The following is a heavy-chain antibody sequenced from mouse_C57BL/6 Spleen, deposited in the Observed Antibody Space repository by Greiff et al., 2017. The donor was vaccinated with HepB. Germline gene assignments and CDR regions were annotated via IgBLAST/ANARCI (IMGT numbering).Heavy chain of an antibody. V-gene: IGHV1-42*01. D-gene: IGHD2-4*01. Sequence: VQLQQSGPELVKPGASVKISCKASGYSFTDYYMNWVKQSPEKSLEWIGDINPSTGGTTYNQKFKAKATLTVDKSSSTAYMQLSSLTSEDAAVYYCARWVYDYDGDYWGQGTTVTVSS. CDR1: GYSFTDYY. CDR2: INPSTGGT. J-gene: IGHJ2*01. CDR3: ARWVYDYDGDY.